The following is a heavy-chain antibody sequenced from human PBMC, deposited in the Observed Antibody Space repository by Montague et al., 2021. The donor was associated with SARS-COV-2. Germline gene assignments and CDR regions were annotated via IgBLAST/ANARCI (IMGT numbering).Heavy chain of an antibody. CDR1: GGSISSGGYY. CDR3: ARDSGITIFGVVIMQAFDI. J-gene: IGHJ3*02. D-gene: IGHD3-3*01. CDR2: IYYSGST. V-gene: IGHV4-31*03. Sequence: TLSLTCTVSGGSISSGGYYWSWIHQHPGKGLEWIGYIYYSGSTYYNPSLKSRVTISVDTSKNQFSLKLSSVTAADTAVYYCARDSGITIFGVVIMQAFDIWGQGTMVTVSS.